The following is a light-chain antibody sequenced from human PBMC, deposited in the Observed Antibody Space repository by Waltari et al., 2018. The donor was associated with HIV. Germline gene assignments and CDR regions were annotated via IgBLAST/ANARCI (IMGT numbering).Light chain of an antibody. J-gene: IGLJ3*02. CDR3: SSHASATTTV. CDR2: EVS. Sequence: QSALTRPASVSGSPGQSITISCTGTSSDIAAYNYVSRSQQPPGKAPKPLMYEVSNRPSGVSNRFSASKSGNTASLTISGLQAEDEADYFCSSHASATTTVFGGGTKVTVL. CDR1: SSDIAAYNY. V-gene: IGLV2-14*01.